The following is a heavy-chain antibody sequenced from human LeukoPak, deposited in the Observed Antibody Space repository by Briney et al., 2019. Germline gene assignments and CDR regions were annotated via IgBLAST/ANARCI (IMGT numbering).Heavy chain of an antibody. V-gene: IGHV3-9*01. J-gene: IGHJ5*02. CDR2: ISWNSGSI. CDR1: GFTFDDYA. CDR3: AKLGGFDP. Sequence: GGSLRLSCAASGFTFDDYAMLWVRQAPGKGLEWVPGISWNSGSIGYADSVKGRFTISRDNAKNSLYLQMNSLRAEDTALYYCAKLGGFDPWGQGTLVTVSS.